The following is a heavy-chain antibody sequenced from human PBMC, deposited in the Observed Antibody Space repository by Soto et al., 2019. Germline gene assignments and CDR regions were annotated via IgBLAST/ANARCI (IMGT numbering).Heavy chain of an antibody. V-gene: IGHV4-31*03. Sequence: QVKLQESGPGLVKPSQTLSLSCTVSGGSIRSGGYYWSWIRQHPGKGLEWIGYIYYSGGTDYNPSLKSRVIMSLDTSKNQFSLRLTAVTAADTAVYFCATMHDYGDYAPFDNWGQGTLVTVAT. CDR1: GGSIRSGGYY. D-gene: IGHD4-17*01. CDR2: IYYSGGT. CDR3: ATMHDYGDYAPFDN. J-gene: IGHJ4*02.